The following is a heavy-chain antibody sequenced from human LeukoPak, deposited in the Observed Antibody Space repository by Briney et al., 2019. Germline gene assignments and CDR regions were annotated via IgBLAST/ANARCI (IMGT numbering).Heavy chain of an antibody. Sequence: SETLSLTCTVPGGSISSYYWSWIRQPAGKGLEWIGRIYTSGSTNYNPSLKSRVTISVDTSKNQFSLKLSSVTAADTAVYYCARTYYYGSGSYGSWFDPWGQGTLVTVSS. CDR3: ARTYYYGSGSYGSWFDP. CDR2: IYTSGST. V-gene: IGHV4-4*07. CDR1: GGSISSYY. J-gene: IGHJ5*02. D-gene: IGHD3-10*01.